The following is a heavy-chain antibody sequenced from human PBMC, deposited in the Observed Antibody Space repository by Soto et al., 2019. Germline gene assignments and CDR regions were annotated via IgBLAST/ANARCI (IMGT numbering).Heavy chain of an antibody. J-gene: IGHJ4*02. CDR1: GYTFTSYG. CDR2: ISAYNGNT. D-gene: IGHD6-6*01. CDR3: ASNFKYSSSSNYFDY. V-gene: IGHV1-18*04. Sequence: QVQLVQSGAEVKKPGASVKVSCKASGYTFTSYGISWVRQAPGQGLEWMGWISAYNGNTNYAQKLQGRVTMTTDTSTSTAYMELRSLSSDDTAVYYCASNFKYSSSSNYFDYWGQGTLVTVSS.